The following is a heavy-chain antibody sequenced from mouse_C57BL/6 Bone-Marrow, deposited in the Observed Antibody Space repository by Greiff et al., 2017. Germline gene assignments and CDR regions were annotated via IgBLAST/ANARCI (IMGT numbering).Heavy chain of an antibody. Sequence: QVQLQQSGAELMKPGASVKLSCKATGYTFTGYWIEWVKPRPGHGLEWIGEILPGSGSTTYNEKFKGKATFTADTSSNTAYMQLSSLTTEDSAVXYCARSGGDYGSSDYWGQGTTLTVSS. V-gene: IGHV1-9*01. J-gene: IGHJ2*01. CDR2: ILPGSGST. CDR1: GYTFTGYW. CDR3: ARSGGDYGSSDY. D-gene: IGHD1-1*01.